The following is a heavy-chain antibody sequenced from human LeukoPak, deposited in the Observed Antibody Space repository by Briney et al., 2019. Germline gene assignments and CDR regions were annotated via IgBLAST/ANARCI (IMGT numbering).Heavy chain of an antibody. CDR3: ARGGGLDV. CDR2: INHNGNVN. V-gene: IGHV3-7*03. CDR1: GFTFSSYW. J-gene: IGHJ6*02. D-gene: IGHD3-16*01. Sequence: GGSLRLSCAASGFTFSSYWMNWARQAPGKGLEWVASINHNGNVNYYVDSVKGRFTISRDNAKNSLDLQMSNLRAEDTAVYFCARGGGLDVWGQGATVTVSS.